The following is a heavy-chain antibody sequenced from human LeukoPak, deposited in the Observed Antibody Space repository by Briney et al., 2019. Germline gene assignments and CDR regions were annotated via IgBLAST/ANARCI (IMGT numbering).Heavy chain of an antibody. D-gene: IGHD6-13*01. CDR3: ARGLYLTTRGGAAAGFLDY. J-gene: IGHJ4*02. Sequence: SEALSLTCAVYGEFFSGSYWNWIRQSPGKGLEWIGEINHSGNTNYNPSLKSRVTISVDTSQKQFSLRLSSVTAADTAVYYCARGLYLTTRGGAAAGFLDYWGQGTLVTVSS. V-gene: IGHV4-34*01. CDR2: INHSGNT. CDR1: GEFFSGSY.